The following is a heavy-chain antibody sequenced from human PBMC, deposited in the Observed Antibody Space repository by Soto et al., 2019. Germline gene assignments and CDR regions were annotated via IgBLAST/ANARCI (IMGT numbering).Heavy chain of an antibody. CDR3: SRDGDFYGLDV. CDR1: GFTSDDYDYA. V-gene: IGHV3-49*04. D-gene: IGHD3-3*01. J-gene: IGHJ6*02. CDR2: IRGSTYGGTT. Sequence: PEGSLRVSCTFSGFTSDDYDYALTWVRQAPGKGLQWLGLIRGSTYGGTTEYAASVKGRFTISRDDSKGITYLQMNSLKTEDTAVYYCSRDGDFYGLDVWGQVTTVTVSS.